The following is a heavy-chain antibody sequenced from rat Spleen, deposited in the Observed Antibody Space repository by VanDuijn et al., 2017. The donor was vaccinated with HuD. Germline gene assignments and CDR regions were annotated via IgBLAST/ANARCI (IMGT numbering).Heavy chain of an antibody. CDR2: LWGDGST. Sequence: QVQLKESGPGLVQPSQTLSLTCSVSGFSLISYSVQWIRQPPGKGLEWMGGLWGDGSTDYNSALKSRLSISRDTSKSQVFLKMNSLQTDDTAIYFCTRSWGYYYDGSPQWFAYWGQGTLVTVSS. CDR1: GFSLISYS. J-gene: IGHJ3*01. CDR3: TRSWGYYYDGSPQWFAY. V-gene: IGHV2-1*01. D-gene: IGHD1-12*03.